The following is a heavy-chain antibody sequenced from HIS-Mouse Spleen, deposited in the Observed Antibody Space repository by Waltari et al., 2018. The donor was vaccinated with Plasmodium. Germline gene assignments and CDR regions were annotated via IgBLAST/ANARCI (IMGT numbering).Heavy chain of an antibody. CDR2: IRGSGGST. CDR1: GFTFRSYA. CDR3: AKSSKGTGDLWDY. J-gene: IGHJ4*02. D-gene: IGHD7-27*01. V-gene: IGHV3-23*01. Sequence: EVQLLESGGGLVQPGGSLRLSCAASGFTFRSYAIMLVRLAPGKGREGVSAIRGSGGSTYYADSVKGRFTISRDNSKNTLYLQMNSLRAEDTAVYYCAKSSKGTGDLWDYWGQGTLVTVSS.